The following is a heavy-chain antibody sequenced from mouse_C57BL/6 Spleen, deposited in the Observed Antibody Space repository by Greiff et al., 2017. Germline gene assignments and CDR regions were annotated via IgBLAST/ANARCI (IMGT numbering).Heavy chain of an antibody. D-gene: IGHD4-1*01. Sequence: QVQLKQPGAELVKPGASVKLSCKASGYTFTSYWMQWVKQRPGQGLEWIGEIDPSDSYTNYNQKFKGKATLTVDTSSSTAYMQLSSLTSEDSAVDYCARYNWDIWYFDVWGTGTTVTVSS. CDR3: ARYNWDIWYFDV. J-gene: IGHJ1*03. V-gene: IGHV1-50*01. CDR1: GYTFTSYW. CDR2: IDPSDSYT.